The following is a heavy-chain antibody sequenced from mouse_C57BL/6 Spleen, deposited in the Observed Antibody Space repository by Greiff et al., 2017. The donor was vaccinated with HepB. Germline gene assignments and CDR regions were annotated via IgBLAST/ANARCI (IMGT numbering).Heavy chain of an antibody. J-gene: IGHJ4*01. CDR1: GYSITSGYY. CDR2: ISYDGSN. Sequence: EVQRVESGPGLVKPSQSLSLTCSVTGYSITSGYYWNWIRQFPGNKLEWMGYISYDGSNNYNPSLKNRISITRDTSKNQFFLKLNSVTTEDTATYYCARKGQLYYAMDYWGQGTSVTVSS. D-gene: IGHD4-1*02. CDR3: ARKGQLYYAMDY. V-gene: IGHV3-6*01.